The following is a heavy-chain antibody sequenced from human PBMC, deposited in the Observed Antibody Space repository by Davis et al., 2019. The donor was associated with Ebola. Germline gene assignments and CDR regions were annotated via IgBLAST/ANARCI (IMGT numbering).Heavy chain of an antibody. D-gene: IGHD1-26*01. CDR2: IRTYDGNT. Sequence: ASVQVSCKASGYTFINYGITWVRQAPGQGLEWLGWIRTYDGNTNYAQKLQDRVTMTTDTSTTTVFMELRNLRSDDTAVYWCARGEGAPDYWGQGTLVTVSS. CDR1: GYTFINYG. J-gene: IGHJ4*02. CDR3: ARGEGAPDY. V-gene: IGHV1-18*04.